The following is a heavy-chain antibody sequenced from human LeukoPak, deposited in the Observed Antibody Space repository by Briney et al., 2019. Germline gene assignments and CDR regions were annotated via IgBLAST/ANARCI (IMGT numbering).Heavy chain of an antibody. CDR2: IHKDGSST. V-gene: IGHV3-74*01. CDR1: GLTFSTYW. Sequence: GGSLRLSCGASGLTFSTYWMHWVRQAPGKGLVWVSRIHKDGSSTNYADAVKGRFTISRDNARNTLYLQMNSLRAEDTALYYCAVWGGGGFDFWGQGTMVTVSS. D-gene: IGHD3-16*01. CDR3: AVWGGGGFDF. J-gene: IGHJ3*01.